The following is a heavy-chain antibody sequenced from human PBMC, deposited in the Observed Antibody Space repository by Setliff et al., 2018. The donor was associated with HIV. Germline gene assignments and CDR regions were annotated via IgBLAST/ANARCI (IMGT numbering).Heavy chain of an antibody. D-gene: IGHD3-16*01. CDR1: GYTFNTYG. J-gene: IGHJ4*02. Sequence: ASVKVSCKASGYTFNTYGISGVRQAPGQGLEWMGWISPYNGYTNYVQKLQGRVTMTTDTATSIAYMEMRSLKSDDTAVDYCAREITNYFDYWGQGTLVTVSS. V-gene: IGHV1-18*01. CDR2: ISPYNGYT. CDR3: AREITNYFDY.